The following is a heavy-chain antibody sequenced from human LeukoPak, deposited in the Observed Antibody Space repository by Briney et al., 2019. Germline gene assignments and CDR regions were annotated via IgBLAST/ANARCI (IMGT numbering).Heavy chain of an antibody. Sequence: HGESLTICCKGSGYSFTSYWIAWVRQMPGKGLEWMGIIHPGDSDSSYSPSFQGQVTISAGKSISTAYLQWSSLKASDTAMYYCARHGFRGSGSYDNVDYWGQGTLVSVSS. CDR1: GYSFTSYW. CDR2: IHPGDSDS. V-gene: IGHV5-51*01. D-gene: IGHD3-10*01. J-gene: IGHJ4*02. CDR3: ARHGFRGSGSYDNVDY.